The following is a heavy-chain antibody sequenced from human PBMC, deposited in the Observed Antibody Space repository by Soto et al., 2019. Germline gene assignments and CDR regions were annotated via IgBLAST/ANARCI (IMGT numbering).Heavy chain of an antibody. V-gene: IGHV4-31*03. CDR1: GGSINSGGYC. CDR2: ISYGGST. CDR3: SRGILG. J-gene: IGHJ4*02. Sequence: QVQLQESGPGLVKPSQTLSLTCTVSGGSINSGGYCWSWIRQHPGKGLDWIGCISYGGSTSYNPYLKSRVTISVDTSKNQFSLKLTSVTAADTAVYYCSRGILGWGQGALITVSS. D-gene: IGHD5-18*01.